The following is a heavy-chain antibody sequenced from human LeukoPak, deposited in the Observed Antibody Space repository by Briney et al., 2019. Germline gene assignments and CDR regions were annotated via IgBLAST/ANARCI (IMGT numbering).Heavy chain of an antibody. CDR2: INHSGST. CDR1: GGSFSGYY. CDR3: ARGRIAVAVWDY. Sequence: SETLSLTCAVYGGSFSGYYWSWIRQPPGKGLEWIGEINHSGSTNYNPSPKSRVTISVDTSKNKFSLKLSSVTAADTAVYYCARGRIAVAVWDYWGQGTLVTVSS. J-gene: IGHJ4*02. V-gene: IGHV4-34*01. D-gene: IGHD6-19*01.